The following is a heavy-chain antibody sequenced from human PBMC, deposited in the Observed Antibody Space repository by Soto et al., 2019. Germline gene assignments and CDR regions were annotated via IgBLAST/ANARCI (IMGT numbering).Heavy chain of an antibody. D-gene: IGHD6-6*01. V-gene: IGHV1-3*01. CDR2: IDAGNGNT. Sequence: ASVKVSCKASGYTFTKYVMHWVRQAPGQRLEWMGWIDAGNGNTEYLQKFQGRVTITTDTSTSTAYMELSSLRSEDTAVYYCARVPYSSSSFGPHWFDPWGQGTLVTVSS. J-gene: IGHJ5*02. CDR1: GYTFTKYV. CDR3: ARVPYSSSSFGPHWFDP.